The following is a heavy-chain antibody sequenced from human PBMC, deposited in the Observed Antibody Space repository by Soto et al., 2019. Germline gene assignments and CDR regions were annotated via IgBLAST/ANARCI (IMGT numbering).Heavy chain of an antibody. CDR2: ISGSGGST. D-gene: IGHD3-22*01. Sequence: GGSLRLSCAASGFTFSSYAMSWVRQAPGKGLGWVSAISGSGGSTYYADSVKGRFTISRDNSKNTLYLQMNSLRAEDTAVYYCAKDPYYYDSSGYSTFDYWGQGTLVTVSS. CDR3: AKDPYYYDSSGYSTFDY. V-gene: IGHV3-23*01. J-gene: IGHJ4*02. CDR1: GFTFSSYA.